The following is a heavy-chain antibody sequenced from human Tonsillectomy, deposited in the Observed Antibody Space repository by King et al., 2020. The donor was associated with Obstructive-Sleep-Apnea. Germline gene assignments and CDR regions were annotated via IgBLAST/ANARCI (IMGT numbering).Heavy chain of an antibody. CDR1: GYTFTSYG. V-gene: IGHV1-18*01. D-gene: IGHD1-26*01. Sequence: QLVQSGAEVKKPGASVKVSCKASGYTFTSYGISWVRQAPGQGLEWMGWISAYNGNTNYAQKLQGRVTMTTAPSTSTAYMERRSLRSDDTAVYYCARDAEGGSYYGDYWGQGTLVTVSS. CDR3: ARDAEGGSYYGDY. J-gene: IGHJ4*02. CDR2: ISAYNGNT.